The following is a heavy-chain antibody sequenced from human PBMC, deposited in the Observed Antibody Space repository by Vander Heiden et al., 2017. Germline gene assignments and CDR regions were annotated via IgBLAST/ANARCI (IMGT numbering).Heavy chain of an antibody. CDR1: DGSISGTRSY. J-gene: IGHJ4*02. V-gene: IGHV4-39*01. CDR3: ARGPYRPEFDY. D-gene: IGHD3-16*02. Sequence: QLQLQESGPGLVKPSETLSLTCTVSDGSISGTRSYWGWIRQPPGKGLGWIGSISYGGHTFYNPTLKRRVTISMDTSKSQFSLDLSSVTAADTAVYYCARGPYRPEFDYWGQGTLVTVPS. CDR2: ISYGGHT.